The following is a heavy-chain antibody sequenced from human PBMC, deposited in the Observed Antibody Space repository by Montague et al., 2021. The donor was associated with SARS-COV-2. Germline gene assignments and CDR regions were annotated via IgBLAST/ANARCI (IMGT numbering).Heavy chain of an antibody. Sequence: TLSLTCTVAGGSISSGCFDWSWIRQPAGKGLEWIGLIDPGGXTXYXXXXKSRVTISVDTSKNQFSLKLSSVTAADTAVYYCASVYTVTYYFDYLGRGNLATVFS. CDR2: IDPGGXT. V-gene: IGHV4-61*02. CDR3: ASVYTVTYYFDY. J-gene: IGHJ4*02. D-gene: IGHD4-17*01. CDR1: GGSISSGCFD.